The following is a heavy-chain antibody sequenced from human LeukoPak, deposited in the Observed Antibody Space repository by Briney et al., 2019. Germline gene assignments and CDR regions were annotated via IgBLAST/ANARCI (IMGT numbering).Heavy chain of an antibody. Sequence: ASVKVSCKASGGTFSSYAISWVRQAPGQGLEWMGGIIPIFGTANYAQKFQGGVTITADESTSTAYMELSSLRSEDTAVYYCARLYGDYDPYYYYGMDVWGQGTTVTVSS. CDR3: ARLYGDYDPYYYYGMDV. CDR1: GGTFSSYA. CDR2: IIPIFGTA. J-gene: IGHJ6*02. V-gene: IGHV1-69*13. D-gene: IGHD4-17*01.